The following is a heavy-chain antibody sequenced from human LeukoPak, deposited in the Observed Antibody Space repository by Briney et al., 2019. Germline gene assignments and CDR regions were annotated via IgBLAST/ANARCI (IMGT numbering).Heavy chain of an antibody. CDR1: GYTFSTYY. Sequence: ASVKVSCKVSGYTFSTYYMHWVRQAPGQGLEWMGKINFSVGSIDYVQKFQGRVTMTRDTSTSTVYMELSSLRSEDTAVYYCASHSSGWQQTYFDYWGQGTLVTVSS. D-gene: IGHD6-19*01. J-gene: IGHJ4*02. CDR3: ASHSSGWQQTYFDY. CDR2: INFSVGSI. V-gene: IGHV1-46*01.